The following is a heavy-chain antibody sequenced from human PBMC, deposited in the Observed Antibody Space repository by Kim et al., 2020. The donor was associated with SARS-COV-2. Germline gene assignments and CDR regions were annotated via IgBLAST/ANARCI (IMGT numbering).Heavy chain of an antibody. CDR1: GFTFDDYA. V-gene: IGHV3-9*01. Sequence: GGSLRLSCAASGFTFDDYAMHWVRQAPGKGLEWVSGISWNSGSIGYADSVKGRFTISRDNAKNSLYLQMNSLRAEDTALYYCAKDRRGITMVRGGGMDVWGQGTTVTVSS. CDR2: ISWNSGSI. CDR3: AKDRRGITMVRGGGMDV. J-gene: IGHJ6*02. D-gene: IGHD3-10*01.